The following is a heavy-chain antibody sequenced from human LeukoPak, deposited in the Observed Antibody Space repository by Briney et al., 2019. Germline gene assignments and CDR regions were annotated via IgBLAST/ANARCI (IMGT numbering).Heavy chain of an antibody. D-gene: IGHD3-10*01. CDR3: ARDEIEELLTGWGGMDV. J-gene: IGHJ6*02. CDR2: INAGNGNT. CDR1: GYTFTSYA. V-gene: IGHV1-3*01. Sequence: GASVKVSCKASGYTFTSYAMHWVRQAPGQRLEWMGWINAGNGNTKYSQKFQGRVTITRDTSASTAYMELSSLRSEDTAVYYCARDEIEELLTGWGGMDVWGQGTTVTVSS.